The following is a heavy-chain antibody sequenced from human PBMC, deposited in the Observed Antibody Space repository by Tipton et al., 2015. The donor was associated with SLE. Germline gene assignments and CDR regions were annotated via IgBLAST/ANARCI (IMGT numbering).Heavy chain of an antibody. CDR3: AKDDGRFYYGSGYIDY. CDR1: GFTFSDHD. V-gene: IGHV3-11*01. Sequence: SLRLSCAASGFTFSDHDMNWFRQAPGKGLEWISQIRHSDVITFYSDSVKGRFTISRDDAKSSLYLQMNSLRVDDTAVYYCAKDDGRFYYGSGYIDYWGQGTLVTVSS. D-gene: IGHD3-22*01. J-gene: IGHJ4*02. CDR2: IRHSDVIT.